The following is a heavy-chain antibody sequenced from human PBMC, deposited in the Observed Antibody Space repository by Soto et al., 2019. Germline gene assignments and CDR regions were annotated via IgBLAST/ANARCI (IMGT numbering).Heavy chain of an antibody. CDR1: GFTFSSYA. J-gene: IGHJ3*02. CDR3: ARRNYYGSGGYYDAFDI. Sequence: EVQLVESGGGLVQPGGSLRLSCAASGFTFSSYAMHWVRQAPGKGLEYVSAISSNGGSTYYANSVKGRFTISRDNSKNTLYLQMGSLRAEDMAVYYCARRNYYGSGGYYDAFDIWGQGTMVTVSS. V-gene: IGHV3-64*01. CDR2: ISSNGGST. D-gene: IGHD3-10*01.